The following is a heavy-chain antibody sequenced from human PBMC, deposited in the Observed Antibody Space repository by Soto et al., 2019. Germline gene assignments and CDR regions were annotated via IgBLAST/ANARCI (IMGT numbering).Heavy chain of an antibody. J-gene: IGHJ4*02. Sequence: SVKVSCKAAGYTFTSYRISWVRQAPGQGLEWMGWISAYNGNTNYAQKLQARVTTTTDTSTSTAYMELRSLRSDDTAVYYCARFLGTAMVLDYWGQGTLVTV. CDR1: GYTFTSYR. CDR2: ISAYNGNT. D-gene: IGHD5-18*01. CDR3: ARFLGTAMVLDY. V-gene: IGHV1-18*01.